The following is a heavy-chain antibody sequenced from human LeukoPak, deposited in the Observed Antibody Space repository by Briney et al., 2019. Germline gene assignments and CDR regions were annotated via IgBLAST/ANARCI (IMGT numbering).Heavy chain of an antibody. CDR2: INHSGST. Sequence: KPSETLSLTCAVYGGSFSGYYWSRIRQPPGKGLEWIGEINHSGSTNYNPSLKSRVTISVDTSKNQFSLKLSSVTAADTAVYYCARGRYSSSWSARSYYYGMDVWGQGTTVTVSS. CDR1: GGSFSGYY. V-gene: IGHV4-34*01. J-gene: IGHJ6*02. CDR3: ARGRYSSSWSARSYYYGMDV. D-gene: IGHD6-13*01.